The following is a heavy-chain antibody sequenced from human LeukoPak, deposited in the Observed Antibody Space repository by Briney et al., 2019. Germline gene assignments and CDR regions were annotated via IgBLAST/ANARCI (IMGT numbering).Heavy chain of an antibody. Sequence: PGGSLRLSCAASGFTFSSYAMHWVRQAPGKGLEGVAIISYNGSNKYYADSVKGRFTISRDNSKNTLYLQMNSLRAEDTAVYYCARGLAYYYDTSAYLFDDWGQGTLVTVSS. CDR1: GFTFSSYA. CDR2: ISYNGSNK. J-gene: IGHJ4*02. CDR3: ARGLAYYYDTSAYLFDD. D-gene: IGHD3-22*01. V-gene: IGHV3-30*04.